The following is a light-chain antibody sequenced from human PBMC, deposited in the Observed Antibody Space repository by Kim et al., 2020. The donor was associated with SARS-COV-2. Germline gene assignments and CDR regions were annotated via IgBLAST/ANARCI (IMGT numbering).Light chain of an antibody. CDR3: CSCAGSSTYV. CDR1: SSDVGSYNL. Sequence: HSALTQPASVSGSPGQSITISCTGTSSDVGSYNLVSWYQQHPGKAPKLMIYEVSKRPSGVSNRFSGSKSGNTASLTISGLQAEDEADYYCCSCAGSSTYVFGTGTKVTVL. J-gene: IGLJ1*01. V-gene: IGLV2-23*02. CDR2: EVS.